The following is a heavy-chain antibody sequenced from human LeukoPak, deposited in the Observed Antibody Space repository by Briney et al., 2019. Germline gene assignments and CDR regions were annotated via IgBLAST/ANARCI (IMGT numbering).Heavy chain of an antibody. CDR3: ARGPYDILTGYYDYHYYYGMDV. D-gene: IGHD3-9*01. CDR2: INHSGST. J-gene: IGHJ6*02. Sequence: SETLSLTCAVYGGSFSGYYWSWIRQPPGKGLEWIGEINHSGSTNYNPSLKSRVTISVDTSKNQFSLKLSSVTAADTAVYYCARGPYDILTGYYDYHYYYGMDVWGQGTTVTVSS. CDR1: GGSFSGYY. V-gene: IGHV4-34*01.